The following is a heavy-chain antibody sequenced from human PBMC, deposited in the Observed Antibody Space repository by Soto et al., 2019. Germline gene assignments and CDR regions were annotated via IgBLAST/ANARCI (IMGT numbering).Heavy chain of an antibody. V-gene: IGHV3-30*18. J-gene: IGHJ5*02. Sequence: LRLSCAASGFTFSSYGMHWVRQAPGKGLEWVAVISYDGSNKYYADSVKGRFTISRDNSKNTLYLQMNSLRAEDTAVYYCAKGRYSGYETGWFDPWGQGTLVTVSS. D-gene: IGHD5-12*01. CDR2: ISYDGSNK. CDR3: AKGRYSGYETGWFDP. CDR1: GFTFSSYG.